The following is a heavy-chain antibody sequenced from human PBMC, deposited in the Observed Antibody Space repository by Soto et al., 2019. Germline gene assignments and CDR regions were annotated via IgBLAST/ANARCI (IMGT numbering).Heavy chain of an antibody. J-gene: IGHJ6*03. V-gene: IGHV3-9*01. CDR1: GFTFDDYA. CDR3: AKDINRYDFWSGWGYDYYYYYMDV. Sequence: GGSLRLSCAASGFTFDDYAMHWVRQAPGKGLEWVSGISWNSGSIGYADSVKGRFTISRDNAKNSLYLQMNSLRAEDTVLYYCAKDINRYDFWSGWGYDYYYYYMDVWGKGTTVTVSS. D-gene: IGHD3-3*01. CDR2: ISWNSGSI.